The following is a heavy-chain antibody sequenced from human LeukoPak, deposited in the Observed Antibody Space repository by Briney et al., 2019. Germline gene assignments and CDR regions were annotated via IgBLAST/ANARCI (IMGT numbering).Heavy chain of an antibody. CDR3: GRDALVGYFSYYYMDV. CDR2: IYYSGST. D-gene: IGHD2-15*01. V-gene: IGHV4-59*01. Sequence: PSETLSLTCTVSGGSISSYSWSWIRQPPGKGLEWIGSIYYSGSTNYNPSLKSRVTMSVDTSKNQFSLKLSSVTAADTAVYYCGRDALVGYFSYYYMDVWGKGTTVTVSS. J-gene: IGHJ6*03. CDR1: GGSISSYS.